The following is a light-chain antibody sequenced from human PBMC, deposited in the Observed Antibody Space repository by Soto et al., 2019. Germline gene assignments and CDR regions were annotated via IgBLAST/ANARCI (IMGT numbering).Light chain of an antibody. CDR1: QSVSSSY. J-gene: IGKJ2*02. Sequence: EIVLTQSPGTLSLSPGERATLSCRSSQSVSSSYLAWYQQKPGQAPRLLIYGASSRATGIPDRFSGSGSETDFTLTISRLEPEDFAVYYCQQYDNWPPCTFGQGTKLEVK. CDR2: GAS. V-gene: IGKV3-20*01. CDR3: QQYDNWPPCT.